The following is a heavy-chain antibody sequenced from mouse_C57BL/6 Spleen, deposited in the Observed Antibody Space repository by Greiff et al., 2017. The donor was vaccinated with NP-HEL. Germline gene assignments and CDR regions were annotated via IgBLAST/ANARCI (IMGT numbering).Heavy chain of an antibody. CDR3: DLDGYYRYYYAVDC. J-gene: IGHJ4*01. CDR2: LRRKSNNYAT. CDR1: GFSFNTYA. Sequence: EVQGVESGGGLVQPKGSLKLSCAASGFSFNTYAMNWVRQAPGKGLEWVARLRRKSNNYATYYADSVKDRFTISRDDSESVLYLQMNNLKTEDTAMYYCDLDGYYRYYYAVDCWGQGTSVTVSS. V-gene: IGHV10-1*01. D-gene: IGHD2-3*01.